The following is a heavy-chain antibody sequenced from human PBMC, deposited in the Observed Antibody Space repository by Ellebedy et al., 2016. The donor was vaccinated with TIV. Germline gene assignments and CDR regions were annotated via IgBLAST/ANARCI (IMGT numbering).Heavy chain of an antibody. D-gene: IGHD2-15*01. CDR2: INPNSGGT. J-gene: IGHJ3*02. CDR3: ARNRLRYCSGGSCSKERDAFDI. Sequence: ASVKVSCXASGYTFTGYYMHWVRQAPGQGLEWMGWINPNSGGTNYAQKFQGRVTMSRDTSISTAYMELSRLRSDDTAVYYCARNRLRYCSGGSCSKERDAFDIWGQGTMVTVSS. CDR1: GYTFTGYY. V-gene: IGHV1-2*02.